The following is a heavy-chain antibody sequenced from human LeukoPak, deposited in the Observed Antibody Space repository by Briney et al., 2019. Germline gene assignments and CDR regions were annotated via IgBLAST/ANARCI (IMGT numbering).Heavy chain of an antibody. D-gene: IGHD4-17*01. CDR3: ARSTVTAAPLFC. CDR1: GGSISGYH. J-gene: IGHJ4*02. CDR2: IYYSGST. Sequence: SETLSLTCTVSGGSISGYHWSWIQQPPGKGLEWIGNIYYSGSTNYNPSLKSRVTISVDTSKNQFSLKLSSVTAADTAVYYCARSTVTAAPLFCWGQGTLVTVSS. V-gene: IGHV4-59*01.